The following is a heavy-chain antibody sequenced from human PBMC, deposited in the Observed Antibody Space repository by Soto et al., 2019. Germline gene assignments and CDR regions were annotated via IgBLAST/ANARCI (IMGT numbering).Heavy chain of an antibody. J-gene: IGHJ4*02. CDR3: ARGPDWNLDY. CDR2: IGTAGDT. CDR1: GFTFSRYD. V-gene: IGHV3-13*01. D-gene: IGHD1-1*01. Sequence: GGSRILSCAASGFTFSRYDIHWVRQATGKGLEWVSSIGTAGDTYYPGSVKGRFTISRENAKNSLYLQMNSLRAGDTAVYYCARGPDWNLDYWGQGTLVTVSS.